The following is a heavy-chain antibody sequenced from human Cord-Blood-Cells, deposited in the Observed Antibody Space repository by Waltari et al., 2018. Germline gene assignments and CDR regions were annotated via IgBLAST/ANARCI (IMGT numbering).Heavy chain of an antibody. CDR1: GFTFSSYW. V-gene: IGHV3-7*01. CDR2: IKQDGSEK. Sequence: EVQLVESGGGLVQPGGSLRLSCAASGFTFSSYWIRWVRQAPGKGLEWVANIKQDGSEKYYVDSVKGRFTISRDNAKNSLYLQMNSLRAEDTAVYYCARTNWGLKAFDIWGQGTMVTVSS. D-gene: IGHD7-27*01. CDR3: ARTNWGLKAFDI. J-gene: IGHJ3*02.